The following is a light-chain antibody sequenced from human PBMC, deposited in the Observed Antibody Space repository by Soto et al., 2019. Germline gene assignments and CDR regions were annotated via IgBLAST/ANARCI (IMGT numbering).Light chain of an antibody. V-gene: IGKV3-20*01. J-gene: IGKJ4*01. CDR2: GAS. CDR1: QSVSSSY. Sequence: EIVLTQSPGTLSLSPGERATLSCSASQSVSSSYLAWYQQKPGQAPRQLIYGASSRATGSPDRFSGSASGTNFTLTITRLEPEDFAVYYCPHYHTSFRGGTRVEIK. CDR3: PHYHTS.